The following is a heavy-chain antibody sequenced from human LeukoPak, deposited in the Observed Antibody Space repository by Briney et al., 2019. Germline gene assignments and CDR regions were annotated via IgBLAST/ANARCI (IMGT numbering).Heavy chain of an antibody. D-gene: IGHD2-2*01. CDR3: ARDVPPNGVVEGAMFDC. Sequence: QPGGSLRLSCAASGFTFSSYAMSWVRQAPGKWLEWVSAISGSGGSTYYADSVKGRFTISRDNSKNTLYLQMNSLRVEDTAVYYCARDVPPNGVVEGAMFDCWGQGAPVTVSS. CDR2: ISGSGGST. V-gene: IGHV3-23*01. CDR1: GFTFSSYA. J-gene: IGHJ4*02.